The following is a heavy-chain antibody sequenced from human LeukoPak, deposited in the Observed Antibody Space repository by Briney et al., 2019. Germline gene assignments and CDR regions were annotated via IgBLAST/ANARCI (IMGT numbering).Heavy chain of an antibody. CDR1: GGSFSGYY. V-gene: IGHV4-34*01. J-gene: IGHJ5*02. D-gene: IGHD6-19*01. Sequence: SETLSLTCAVYGGSFSGYYWSWIRQPPGKGLEWIGEINHSGSTSYNPSLKSRVTISVDTSKNQFSLKLSSVTAADTAVYYCARGRGIHSSGWYWRRWFDPWGQGTLVTVSS. CDR3: ARGRGIHSSGWYWRRWFDP. CDR2: INHSGST.